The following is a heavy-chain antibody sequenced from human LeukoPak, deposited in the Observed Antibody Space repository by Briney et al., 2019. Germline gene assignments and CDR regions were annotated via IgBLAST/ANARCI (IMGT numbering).Heavy chain of an antibody. V-gene: IGHV3-43*01. CDR1: GFTFDDYT. Sequence: GGSLRLSCAASGFTFDDYTMHWVRQAPGKGLEWVSLISWDGGSTYYADSVKGRFTISRDNSKNTLYLQLNSLRAEDTAVYYCAKDPIIGAPDYFDYWGQGTLVTVSS. J-gene: IGHJ4*02. CDR2: ISWDGGST. D-gene: IGHD1-26*01. CDR3: AKDPIIGAPDYFDY.